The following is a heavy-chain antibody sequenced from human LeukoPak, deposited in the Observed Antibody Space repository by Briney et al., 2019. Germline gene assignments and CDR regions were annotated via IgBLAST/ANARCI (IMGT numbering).Heavy chain of an antibody. CDR3: ATNRYSYYYYGMDV. CDR2: IIPIFGAA. CDR1: GGTFSSYA. V-gene: IGHV1-69*01. J-gene: IGHJ6*04. Sequence: SVKVSCKASGGTFSSYAISWVRQAPGQGLEWMGGIIPIFGAANYAQKFQGRVTITADESTSTAYMELSSLRSEDTAVYYCATNRYSYYYYGMDVWGKGTTVTVSS. D-gene: IGHD5-18*01.